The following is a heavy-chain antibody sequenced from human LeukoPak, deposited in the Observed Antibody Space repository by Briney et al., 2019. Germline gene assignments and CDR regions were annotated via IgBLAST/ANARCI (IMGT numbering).Heavy chain of an antibody. D-gene: IGHD2-2*01. CDR2: IYTRGST. J-gene: IGHJ3*02. Sequence: SETLSLTCTVSGGSINNYYWSWIRQPAGKGLEWIGRIYTRGSTNYNPSLKRRVTMSVDTSNNQFSLKLSSVTAADTAVYYCARQKCTSTSCLTKNAFDIWGQGTMVTVSS. CDR3: ARQKCTSTSCLTKNAFDI. V-gene: IGHV4-4*07. CDR1: GGSINNYY.